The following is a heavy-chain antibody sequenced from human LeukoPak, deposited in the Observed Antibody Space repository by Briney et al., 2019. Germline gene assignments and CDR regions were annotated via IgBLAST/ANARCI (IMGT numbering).Heavy chain of an antibody. CDR1: GGSISSGGYY. CDR3: ARARPDDYGDYDHFDY. J-gene: IGHJ4*02. CDR2: IYYSGST. V-gene: IGHV4-31*03. Sequence: SETLSLTCTVSGGSISSGGYYWSWIRQHPGKGLEWIGHIYYSGSTYYNPTLKSRVTISVDTSKNQFSLKLSSVTAADTAVYYCARARPDDYGDYDHFDYWGQGTLVTVSS. D-gene: IGHD4-17*01.